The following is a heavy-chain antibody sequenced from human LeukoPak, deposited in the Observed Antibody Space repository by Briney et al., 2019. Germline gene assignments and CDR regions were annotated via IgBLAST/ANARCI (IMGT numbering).Heavy chain of an antibody. J-gene: IGHJ4*02. CDR3: AKDSEVDTAMDIFGGSYLFDY. V-gene: IGHV3-23*01. CDR2: ISGSGGNT. CDR1: GFTFSNCA. D-gene: IGHD5-18*01. Sequence: PGGSLRLSCAASGFTFSNCAMSWVRQAPGKGLEWVSAISGSGGNTYYADSARGRFTISRDNAKNSLYLQMNSLRPEDTALYYCAKDSEVDTAMDIFGGSYLFDYWGQGTLVTVSS.